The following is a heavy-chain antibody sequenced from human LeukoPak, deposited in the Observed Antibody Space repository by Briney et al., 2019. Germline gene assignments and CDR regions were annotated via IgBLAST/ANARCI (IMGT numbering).Heavy chain of an antibody. CDR2: ITGSGGST. D-gene: IGHD6-6*01. V-gene: IGHV3-23*01. CDR3: AKDRWRRSSGGFDY. Sequence: LSGGSLRLSCAASGFTFSSYAMSWVRQAPGKGLGWVSAITGSGGSTYYADSVKGRFTIFRDDSKNTLYLQMNSLRAEDTAVYYCAKDRWRRSSGGFDYWGQGTLVTVSS. J-gene: IGHJ4*02. CDR1: GFTFSSYA.